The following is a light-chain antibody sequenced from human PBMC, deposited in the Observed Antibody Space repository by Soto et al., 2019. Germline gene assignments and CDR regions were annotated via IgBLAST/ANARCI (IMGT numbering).Light chain of an antibody. CDR3: QHYGSTPPWT. Sequence: ETVLTQARGTLSFSPGERATLSCRASQSFSSNYLAWYQQKPGQGPRLLIFGASSRATGIPDRFSGSGSGTDFTLTISRLEHADFAVYYCQHYGSTPPWTFGQGTKVDIK. V-gene: IGKV3-20*01. CDR1: QSFSSNY. J-gene: IGKJ1*01. CDR2: GAS.